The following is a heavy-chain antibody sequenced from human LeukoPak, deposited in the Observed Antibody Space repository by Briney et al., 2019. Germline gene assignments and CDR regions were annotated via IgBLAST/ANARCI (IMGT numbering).Heavy chain of an antibody. CDR3: ARDGRSKVPAAIIWYFDL. Sequence: SGTLSLTCAVSGGSISNSNWWSWVRQTPGKGLEWIGEIYHSGSTNYNPSLKSRVIISVDKSKNQFSLKLTSVTAADTAVYYCARDGRSKVPAAIIWYFDLWGRGTLVTVSS. V-gene: IGHV4-4*02. D-gene: IGHD2-2*01. J-gene: IGHJ2*01. CDR2: IYHSGST. CDR1: GGSISNSNW.